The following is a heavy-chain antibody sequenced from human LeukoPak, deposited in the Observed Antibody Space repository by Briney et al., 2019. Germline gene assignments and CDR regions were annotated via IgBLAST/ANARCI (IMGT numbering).Heavy chain of an antibody. J-gene: IGHJ4*02. CDR1: GFSFSTYA. V-gene: IGHV3-23*01. Sequence: GGSLRLSCAASGFSFSTYAMSWVRQAPGKGLEWVSGITGRTSSTYYADSVKGRFTISRDNSKNTLYLQMNSLRAEDTAVYYCARGLRSPATVPDYWGRGTLVTVSS. CDR2: ITGRTSST. CDR3: ARGLRSPATVPDY. D-gene: IGHD3-3*01.